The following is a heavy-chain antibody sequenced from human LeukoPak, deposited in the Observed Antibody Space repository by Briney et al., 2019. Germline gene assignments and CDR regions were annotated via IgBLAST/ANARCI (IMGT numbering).Heavy chain of an antibody. CDR3: ARLKWELPHSAFDI. V-gene: IGHV5-51*01. J-gene: IGHJ3*02. D-gene: IGHD1-26*01. CDR1: GYSFTSFW. CDR2: IYPGDSDT. Sequence: GESLKISCKGSGYSFTSFWIGWVRQMPGRGLEWMGIIYPGDSDTTYSPSFQGQVSISADKSIYTAYLQWSSLKASDTAMYYCARLKWELPHSAFDIWGQGTMVTVSS.